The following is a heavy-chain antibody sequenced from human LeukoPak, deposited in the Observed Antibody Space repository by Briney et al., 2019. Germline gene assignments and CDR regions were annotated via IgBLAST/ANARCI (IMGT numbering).Heavy chain of an antibody. CDR2: IRSKAYGGTT. CDR1: GFTFGDYA. D-gene: IGHD3-3*01. Sequence: PGGSLRLPCTASGFTFGDYAMSWVRQAPGKGLEWVGFIRSKAYGGTTEYAASVKGRFTISRDDSKSIAYLQMNSLKTEDTAVYYCTRDASNYDFWSGYLNWFDPWGQGTLVTVSS. CDR3: TRDASNYDFWSGYLNWFDP. J-gene: IGHJ5*02. V-gene: IGHV3-49*04.